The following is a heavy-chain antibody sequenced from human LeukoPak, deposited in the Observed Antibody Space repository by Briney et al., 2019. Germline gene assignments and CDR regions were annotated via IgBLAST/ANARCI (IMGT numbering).Heavy chain of an antibody. Sequence: GGSLRLSCAASGFTFSSYWMCWVRQAPGKGLEWVANIKQDGSEKYYEDSVKGRFTISRDNAKNSLYLQMNSLRAEDTAVYYCARDGMTYYDILTGYWAGAFDIWGQGTMVTVSS. D-gene: IGHD3-9*01. CDR2: IKQDGSEK. CDR3: ARDGMTYYDILTGYWAGAFDI. CDR1: GFTFSSYW. V-gene: IGHV3-7*01. J-gene: IGHJ3*02.